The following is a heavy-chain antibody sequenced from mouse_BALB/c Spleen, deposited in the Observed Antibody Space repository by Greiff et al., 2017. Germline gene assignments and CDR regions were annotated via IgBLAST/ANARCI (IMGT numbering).Heavy chain of an antibody. CDR2: IYPSDSYT. CDR3: ARGGLRQYYAMDY. D-gene: IGHD2-4*01. Sequence: QVQLQQPGAELVRPGASVKLSCKASGYTFTSYWINWVKQRPGQGLEWIGNIYPSDSYTNYNQKFKDKATLTVDKSSSTVYMQLSSPTSEDSAVYYCARGGLRQYYAMDYWGQGTSVTVSS. CDR1: GYTFTSYW. J-gene: IGHJ4*01. V-gene: IGHV1-69*02.